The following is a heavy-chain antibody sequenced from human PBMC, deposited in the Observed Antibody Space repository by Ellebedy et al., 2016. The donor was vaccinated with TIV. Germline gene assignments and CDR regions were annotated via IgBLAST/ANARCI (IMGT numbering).Heavy chain of an antibody. CDR2: ISSSVSLT. J-gene: IGHJ6*02. CDR1: GFTFSRFA. V-gene: IGHV3-23*01. CDR3: AKYGYPADFGMEV. D-gene: IGHD5-18*01. Sequence: GGSLRLXXEASGFTFSRFAMSWVRQAPGKGLEWVSGISSSVSLTYYVDPVKGRFTISRDKSKNTLYLQMNSLRVKDTALYYCAKYGYPADFGMEVWGQGTTVTVSS.